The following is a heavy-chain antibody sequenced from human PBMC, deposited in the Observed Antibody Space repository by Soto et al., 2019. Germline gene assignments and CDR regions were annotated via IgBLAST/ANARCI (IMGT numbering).Heavy chain of an antibody. CDR1: GGTFSSYA. CDR3: AKVSAPFPSYSDAFDI. J-gene: IGHJ3*02. D-gene: IGHD2-21*01. V-gene: IGHV1-69*13. CDR2: IIPIFGTA. Sequence: SVKVSCKASGGTFSSYAISWVRQAPGQGLEWMGGIIPIFGTANYAQKFQGRVTITADESTSTAYMELSSLRAEDTAVYYCAKVSAPFPSYSDAFDIWGQGTMVTVSS.